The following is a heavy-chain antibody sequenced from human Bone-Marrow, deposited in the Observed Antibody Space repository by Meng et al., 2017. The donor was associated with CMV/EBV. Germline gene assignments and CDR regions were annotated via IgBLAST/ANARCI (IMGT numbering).Heavy chain of an antibody. CDR3: ARDGFVVGADYFDY. D-gene: IGHD1-26*01. J-gene: IGHJ4*02. Sequence: GESLKISCAASGFTFSSYSMNWVRQAPGKGLEWVSSISSSSSYIYYANSVKGRFTFSRDNAKNSLYLQMNSLRAEDTAVYYCARDGFVVGADYFDYWGPGNLVTFAS. CDR1: GFTFSSYS. V-gene: IGHV3-21*01. CDR2: ISSSSSYI.